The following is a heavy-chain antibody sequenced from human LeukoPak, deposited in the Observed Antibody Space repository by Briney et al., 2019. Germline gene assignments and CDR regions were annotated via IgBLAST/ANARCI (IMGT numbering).Heavy chain of an antibody. CDR3: ASRSSIWSGYQDTLYYFDS. CDR2: IYYSGST. V-gene: IGHV4-59*01. Sequence: SETLSLTCTVSGGSISSYYWSWIRQPAGKGLEWIGHIYYSGSTNYNPSLKSRVTISVDTSKNQFPLKLSSVTAADTAVYYCASRSSIWSGYQDTLYYFDSWGQGTLVTVSS. J-gene: IGHJ4*02. D-gene: IGHD3-3*01. CDR1: GGSISSYY.